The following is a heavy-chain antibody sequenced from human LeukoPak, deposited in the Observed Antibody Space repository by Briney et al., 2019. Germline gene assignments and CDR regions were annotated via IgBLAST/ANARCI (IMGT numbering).Heavy chain of an antibody. CDR1: GGSISSGGYY. CDR2: IYYSGST. Sequence: PSETLSLTCTVSGGSISSGGYYWSWIRQHPGKGLEWIGYIYYSGSTNYNPSLKSRVTISVDTSKNQFSLKLSSVTAADTAVYYCARGGPYYFDYWGQGTLVTVSS. CDR3: ARGGPYYFDY. J-gene: IGHJ4*02. V-gene: IGHV4-61*08.